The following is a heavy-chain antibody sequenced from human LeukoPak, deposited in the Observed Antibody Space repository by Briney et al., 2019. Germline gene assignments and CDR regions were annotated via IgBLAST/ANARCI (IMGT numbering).Heavy chain of an antibody. CDR2: ISGSGGST. D-gene: IGHD2-2*01. CDR1: GFTFSSYG. J-gene: IGHJ3*02. V-gene: IGHV3-23*01. CDR3: AKDLKYQLLWGPFDAFDI. Sequence: PGGSLRLSCAASGFTFSSYGMSWVRQAPGKELEWVSAISGSGGSTYYADSVKGRFTISRDNSKNTLYLQMNSLRAEDTAVYYCAKDLKYQLLWGPFDAFDIWGQGTMVTVSS.